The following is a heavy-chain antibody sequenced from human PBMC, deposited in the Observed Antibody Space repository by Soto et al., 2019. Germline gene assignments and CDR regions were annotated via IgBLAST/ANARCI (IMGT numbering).Heavy chain of an antibody. V-gene: IGHV3-23*01. J-gene: IGHJ4*02. CDR1: GFTFSSYA. CDR3: ARRTALHFDY. Sequence: GGSLSLSCAASGFTFSSYAMSWVRQAPGKGLEWVSAISGSGGSTYYADSVKGRFTISRDNSKNTLYLQMNSLRSEDTAVYYCARRTALHFDYWGQGTLVTVSS. CDR2: ISGSGGST.